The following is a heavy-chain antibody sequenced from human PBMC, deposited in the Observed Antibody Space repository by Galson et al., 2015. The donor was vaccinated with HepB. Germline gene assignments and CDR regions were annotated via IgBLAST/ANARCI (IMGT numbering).Heavy chain of an antibody. CDR3: AISPLRFVDWLPYYDYYYMDV. J-gene: IGHJ6*03. CDR1: GYTFTDYV. D-gene: IGHD3-3*01. V-gene: IGHV7-4-1*02. CDR2: MNTNTGTP. Sequence: SVKVSCKASGYTFTDYVVNWVRQAPGQGLEWMGWMNTNTGTPTYAPGFAGRFVFSLDTSVTTAYLQISSLETDDTAVYYCAISPLRFVDWLPYYDYYYMDVWGEGTTVTVSS.